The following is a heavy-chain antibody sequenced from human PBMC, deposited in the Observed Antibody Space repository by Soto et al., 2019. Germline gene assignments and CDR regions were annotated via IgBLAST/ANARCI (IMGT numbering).Heavy chain of an antibody. CDR2: ISGSGGST. CDR3: AKHKGDWDY. Sequence: GGSLRLSCAASGFTFSSYAMSWVRQAPGKGLEWVSAISGSGGSTYYADSVKGRFTITRDKSKNTLYLQMNSLRDEDTAVYYCAKHKGDWDYWGQGTLVTVSS. D-gene: IGHD2-21*01. J-gene: IGHJ4*02. V-gene: IGHV3-23*01. CDR1: GFTFSSYA.